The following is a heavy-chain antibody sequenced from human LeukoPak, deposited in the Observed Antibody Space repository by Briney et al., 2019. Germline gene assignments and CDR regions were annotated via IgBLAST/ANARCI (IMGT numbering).Heavy chain of an antibody. CDR3: AKTLYYYDSSGYGPNWFDP. Sequence: GGSLRLSCAAPGFTFSSYGMSWVRQAPGKGLEWVSAISGSGGSTYYANSVKGRFTISRDNSKNTLYLQMNSLRAEDTAVYYCAKTLYYYDSSGYGPNWFDPWGQGTLVTVSS. CDR1: GFTFSSYG. CDR2: ISGSGGST. J-gene: IGHJ5*02. V-gene: IGHV3-23*01. D-gene: IGHD3-22*01.